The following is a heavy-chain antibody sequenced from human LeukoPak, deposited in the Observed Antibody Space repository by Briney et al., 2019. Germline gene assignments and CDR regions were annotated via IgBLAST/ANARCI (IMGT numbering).Heavy chain of an antibody. Sequence: KVSCKASGYTFTSYWIGWVRQMPGKGLEWMGIIYPGDSDTRYSPSFQGQVTISADKSISTAYLQWSSLKASDTAMYYCARATHYGGNCWDYWGQGTLVTVSS. CDR1: GYTFTSYW. V-gene: IGHV5-51*01. CDR2: IYPGDSDT. D-gene: IGHD4-23*01. J-gene: IGHJ4*02. CDR3: ARATHYGGNCWDY.